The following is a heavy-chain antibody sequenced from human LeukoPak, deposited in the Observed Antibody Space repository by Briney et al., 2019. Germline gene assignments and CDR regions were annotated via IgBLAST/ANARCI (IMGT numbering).Heavy chain of an antibody. V-gene: IGHV3-11*01. Sequence: GGSLRLSCAASGFTFSDYYMSWIRQAPGKGLEWVSYISSSGSTIYYADSVKGRFTISRDNAKNSLYLQMNSLRAEDTAVYCCAREWGYCSSTSCYTGYYYYYGMDVWGQGTTVTVSS. J-gene: IGHJ6*02. D-gene: IGHD2-2*02. CDR1: GFTFSDYY. CDR3: AREWGYCSSTSCYTGYYYYYGMDV. CDR2: ISSSGSTI.